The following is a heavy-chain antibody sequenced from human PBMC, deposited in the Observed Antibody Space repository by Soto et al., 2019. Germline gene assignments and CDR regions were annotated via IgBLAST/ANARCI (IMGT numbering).Heavy chain of an antibody. Sequence: ASVKVSCKASGYTFTSYAMHWVRQAPGQRLEWMGWINAGNGNTKYSQKFQGRVTITRDTSASTAYMELSSLRSEDTAVYYCARLRASGYYYYYMDVWGKGTTVTVSS. J-gene: IGHJ6*03. CDR3: ARLRASGYYYYYMDV. CDR1: GYTFTSYA. D-gene: IGHD7-27*01. V-gene: IGHV1-3*01. CDR2: INAGNGNT.